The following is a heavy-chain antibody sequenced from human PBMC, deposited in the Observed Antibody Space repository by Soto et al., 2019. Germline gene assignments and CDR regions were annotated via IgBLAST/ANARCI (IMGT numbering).Heavy chain of an antibody. CDR2: IYYSGST. CDR1: GGSISSSSYY. CDR3: ARTKTYSSGSLAS. V-gene: IGHV4-39*01. J-gene: IGHJ5*01. Sequence: SQSLSLTCTVTGGSISSSSYYWGWVLQPPGKGLEWIGSIYYSGSTYYNPSLKSRVTISVDTSKNQFSLKLSSVTAADTAVYYCARTKTYSSGSLASWVQGTLVTVSS. D-gene: IGHD6-19*01.